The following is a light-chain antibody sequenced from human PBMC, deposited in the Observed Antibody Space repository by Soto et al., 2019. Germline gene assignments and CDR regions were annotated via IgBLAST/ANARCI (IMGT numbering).Light chain of an antibody. CDR2: DAS. Sequence: IVLTQSPATLSLSPGARATLSCRASQSVSSYLAWYQQKPGQAPSLVIHDASSRATGIPARFSGGGSGTEFTLTISSLEPEDFAVDYCQQRRNWLTFGGGTKVDIK. CDR3: QQRRNWLT. CDR1: QSVSSY. V-gene: IGKV3-11*01. J-gene: IGKJ4*01.